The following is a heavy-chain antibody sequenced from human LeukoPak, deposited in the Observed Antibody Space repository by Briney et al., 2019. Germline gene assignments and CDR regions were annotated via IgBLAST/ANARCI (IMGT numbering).Heavy chain of an antibody. CDR3: ARAMYYDFWSGYLYYYGMDV. Sequence: GGSLRLSCAASGFTFSSYSMNWVRQAPGKGLEWVSYISSSSSTIYYADSVKGRFTISRDNAKNSLYLQMNSLRAEDTAVYYCARAMYYDFWSGYLYYYGMDVWGQGTTVTVSS. D-gene: IGHD3-3*01. CDR1: GFTFSSYS. J-gene: IGHJ6*02. CDR2: ISSSSSTI. V-gene: IGHV3-48*04.